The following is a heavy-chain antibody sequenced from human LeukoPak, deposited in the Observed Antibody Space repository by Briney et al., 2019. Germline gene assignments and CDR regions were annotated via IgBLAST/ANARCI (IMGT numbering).Heavy chain of an antibody. CDR1: GFTFSTYW. J-gene: IGHJ4*02. CDR2: IYPGDSDT. Sequence: TGGSLRLSCAASGFTFSTYWIAWVRQMPGRGLEWMGIIYPGDSDTRYSPSFQGQVTISADKSISTAYLQWSSLKASDTAIYYCARGSDRTAWFPFDYWGQGTLVTVSS. D-gene: IGHD3-9*01. CDR3: ARGSDRTAWFPFDY. V-gene: IGHV5-51*01.